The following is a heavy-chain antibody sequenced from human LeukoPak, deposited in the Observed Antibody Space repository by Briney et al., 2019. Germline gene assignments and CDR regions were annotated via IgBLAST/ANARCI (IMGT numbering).Heavy chain of an antibody. J-gene: IGHJ5*02. V-gene: IGHV3-9*01. CDR3: AKDIGKDFWSGFWFDP. Sequence: GRSLRLSCAASGFTFDDYAMHWVRQAPGKGPEWVSGISWNSGSIGYADSVKGRFTISRDNAKNSLYLQMNSLRAEDTALYYCAKDIGKDFWSGFWFDPWGQGTLVTVSS. CDR2: ISWNSGSI. CDR1: GFTFDDYA. D-gene: IGHD3-3*01.